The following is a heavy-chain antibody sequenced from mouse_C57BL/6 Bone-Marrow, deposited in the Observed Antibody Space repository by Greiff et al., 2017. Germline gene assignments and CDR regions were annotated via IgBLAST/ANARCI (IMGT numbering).Heavy chain of an antibody. J-gene: IGHJ1*03. V-gene: IGHV1-81*01. CDR1: GYTFTSSG. CDR3: ARLYYYGRDWYFDV. CDR2: IYPRSGNT. Sequence: QVHVKQSGAELARPGASVKLSCKASGYTFTSSGISWVKQRTGQGLEWIGEIYPRSGNTYYNEKFKGKATLTADKSSSTAYMELRSLTSEDSAVYFCARLYYYGRDWYFDVWGTGTTVTVSS. D-gene: IGHD1-1*01.